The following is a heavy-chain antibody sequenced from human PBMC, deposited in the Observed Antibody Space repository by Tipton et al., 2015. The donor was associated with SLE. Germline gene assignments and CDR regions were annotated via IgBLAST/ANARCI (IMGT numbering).Heavy chain of an antibody. CDR2: INHSGDT. V-gene: IGHV4-34*01. J-gene: IGHJ2*01. Sequence: TLSLTCAVSGGTFSGNYWTWIRQPPGKGLDWIGEINHSGDTNYSPSLVSRVTISLDMSRRQFSLKLSSVTAADTAVYYCARRGVGATYWYFDLWGRGTLVTVSS. CDR3: ARRGVGATYWYFDL. D-gene: IGHD1-26*01. CDR1: GGTFSGNY.